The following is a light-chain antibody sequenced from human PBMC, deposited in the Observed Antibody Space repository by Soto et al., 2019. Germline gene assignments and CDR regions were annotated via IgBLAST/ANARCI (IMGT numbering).Light chain of an antibody. CDR3: QQYHTSPT. Sequence: EIVLTQSPGTLSLSPGERATLSCRASQSVSSNYLTWYQQKPGRAPRLLIYAASRRAKGIPDRVSGSGSGTDFTLTISRLEPEDFAVYYCQQYHTSPTFGHVTKVEIK. CDR2: AAS. CDR1: QSVSSNY. J-gene: IGKJ1*01. V-gene: IGKV3-20*01.